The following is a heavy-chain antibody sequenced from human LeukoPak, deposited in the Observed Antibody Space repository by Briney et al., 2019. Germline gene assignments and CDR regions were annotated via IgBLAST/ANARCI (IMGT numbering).Heavy chain of an antibody. V-gene: IGHV1-2*02. J-gene: IGHJ4*02. CDR1: GYTFTGYY. CDR2: INPNSGGT. CDR3: ARETGGSGTYFFDY. Sequence: ASVKVSCKASGYTFTGYYMHWVRQAPGQGLEWMGWINPNSGGTNYAQKFQGRVTMTRDTSISTAYMELSRLRSDDTAVYYCARETGGSGTYFFDYWGQGTLVTASS. D-gene: IGHD1-26*01.